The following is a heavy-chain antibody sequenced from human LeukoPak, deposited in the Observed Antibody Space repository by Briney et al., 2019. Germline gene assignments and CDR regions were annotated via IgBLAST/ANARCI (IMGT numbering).Heavy chain of an antibody. D-gene: IGHD3-10*01. Sequence: GGSPRPSRAPSGLSLSRNSIGWVSPAPGEGLEWVLFIYPTTTTFYADAVTGRFTISRDNSRNTWYLELNSMRVDDTAVYYCARDRGHFDYWGPGTLVTVSS. J-gene: IGHJ4*02. V-gene: IGHV3-53*01. CDR1: GLSLSRNS. CDR2: IYPTTTT. CDR3: ARDRGHFDY.